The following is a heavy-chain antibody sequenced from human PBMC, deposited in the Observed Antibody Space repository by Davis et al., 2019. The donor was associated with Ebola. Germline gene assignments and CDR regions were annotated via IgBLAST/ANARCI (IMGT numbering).Heavy chain of an antibody. CDR1: GFTFSSYA. CDR3: ARDSPSVGFGMDV. D-gene: IGHD4-23*01. V-gene: IGHV3-23*01. CDR2: ISGSGGST. J-gene: IGHJ6*02. Sequence: GESLKISCAASGFTFSSYAMSWVRQAPGKGLEWVSAISGSGGSTYYADSVKGRYTISRDNAKNSLYLQMNSLRAEDTAVYYCARDSPSVGFGMDVWGQGTTVTVSS.